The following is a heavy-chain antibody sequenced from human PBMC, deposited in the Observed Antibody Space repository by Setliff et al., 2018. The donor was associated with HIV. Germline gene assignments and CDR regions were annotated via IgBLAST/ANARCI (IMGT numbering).Heavy chain of an antibody. CDR3: ARESPSSSWFYFDF. V-gene: IGHV4-34*01. Sequence: SETLSLTCGVYGGSFSGYYWNWIRQPPGKGLEWIGEINHRGSTNYNPSLKSRVTVSVDTSKNQFSLKLGSVTAADTAVYYCARESPSSSWFYFDFWGQGTLVTVSS. J-gene: IGHJ4*02. CDR2: INHRGST. D-gene: IGHD6-13*01. CDR1: GGSFSGYY.